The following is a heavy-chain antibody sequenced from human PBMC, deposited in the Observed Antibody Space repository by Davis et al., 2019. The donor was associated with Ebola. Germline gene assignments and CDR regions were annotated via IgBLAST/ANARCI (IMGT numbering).Heavy chain of an antibody. CDR2: IRYDGNNK. D-gene: IGHD1-1*01. CDR3: AKGRTIPLALDL. J-gene: IGHJ5*02. CDR1: GFTFSTYT. V-gene: IGHV3-30*02. Sequence: GESLKISCAASGFTFSTYTIHWVRQAPGKGLEWVAFIRYDGNNKDYADSVKGRFTISRDNAKNSLYLQMNSLRGEDTAFYYCAKGRTIPLALDLWGQGTLVTVSS.